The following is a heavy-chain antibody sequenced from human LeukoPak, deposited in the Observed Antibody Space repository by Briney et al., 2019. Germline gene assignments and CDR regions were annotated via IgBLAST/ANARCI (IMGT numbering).Heavy chain of an antibody. CDR3: ARGGDPVKYYAEYFQY. CDR1: GFSVSNTY. V-gene: IGHV3-53*01. D-gene: IGHD2-21*02. J-gene: IGHJ1*01. Sequence: GGSLRLSCAASGFSVSNTYMSWVRQAPGKGLEWVSIIYSGGNTYYADSAKGRFTISRDNSKNTLYLQMNRLRPEDTAVYYCARGGDPVKYYAEYFQYWGQGTLVTVSS. CDR2: IYSGGNT.